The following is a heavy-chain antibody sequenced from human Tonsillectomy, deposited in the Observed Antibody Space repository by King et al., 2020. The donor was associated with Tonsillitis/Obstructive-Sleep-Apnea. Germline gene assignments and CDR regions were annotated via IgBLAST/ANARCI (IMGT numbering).Heavy chain of an antibody. CDR2: ISYDGSNK. CDR1: GFKFSSYA. CDR3: ARSIQGWHYFDY. J-gene: IGHJ4*02. V-gene: IGHV3-30*04. Sequence: VQLVESGGGVVQPGRSLRLSCAASGFKFSSYAMHWVRQAPGKGLEWVAFISYDGSNKYYADSMKGRFTISRDNSKNTLFLQMNSLRVEDTAVYYCARSIQGWHYFDYWGQGTLVTVSS. D-gene: IGHD6-19*01.